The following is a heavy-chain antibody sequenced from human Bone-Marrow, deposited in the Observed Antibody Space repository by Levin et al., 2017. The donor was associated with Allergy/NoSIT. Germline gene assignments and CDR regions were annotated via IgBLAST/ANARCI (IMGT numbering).Heavy chain of an antibody. Sequence: GGSLRLSCVASGFTFSGYGMHWVRQAPGKGLEWVAVLSSDGSNKYYGDSVKGRFTISRDKSKNTLFLQMNSLRAEDTAVYYCAKDRGSGSYGDDAFDMWGQGTMVTVSS. CDR3: AKDRGSGSYGDDAFDM. J-gene: IGHJ3*02. V-gene: IGHV3-30*18. D-gene: IGHD3-10*01. CDR1: GFTFSGYG. CDR2: LSSDGSNK.